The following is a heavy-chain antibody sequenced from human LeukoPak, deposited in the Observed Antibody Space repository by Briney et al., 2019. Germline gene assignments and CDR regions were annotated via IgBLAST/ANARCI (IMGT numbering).Heavy chain of an antibody. D-gene: IGHD3-3*01. CDR2: IYTSGST. V-gene: IGHV4-61*02. CDR1: GGSISSGSYY. Sequence: PSQTLSLTCTVSGGSISSGSYYWSWIRQPAGKGLEWIGRIYTSGSTNYNPSLKSRVTISVDTPKNQFSLRLSSVTAADTAVYYCARSHYDFWSGYCWFDPWGQGTLVTVSS. CDR3: ARSHYDFWSGYCWFDP. J-gene: IGHJ5*02.